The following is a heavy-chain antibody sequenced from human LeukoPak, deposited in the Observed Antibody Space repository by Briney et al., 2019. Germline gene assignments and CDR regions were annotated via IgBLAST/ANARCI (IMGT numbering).Heavy chain of an antibody. CDR3: AREQSGSYYSAYYYYGMDV. D-gene: IGHD1-26*01. V-gene: IGHV3-21*01. J-gene: IGHJ6*02. CDR1: GFTFSSYS. Sequence: GGSLRLSCAASGFTFSSYSMNWVRQAPGKGLEWVSSISSSSSYIYYADSVKGRFTISRDNAKNSLYLQMNSLRAEDTAVYYCAREQSGSYYSAYYYYGMDVWGQGTTVTVSS. CDR2: ISSSSSYI.